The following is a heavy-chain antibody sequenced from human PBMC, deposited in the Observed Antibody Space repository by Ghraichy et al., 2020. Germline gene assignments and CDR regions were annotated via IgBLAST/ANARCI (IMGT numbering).Heavy chain of an antibody. Sequence: GGSLRLSCVGSGFTLSNYGMNWVRQSPGKGLEWVSYIISSSRTKSYADSVKGRFTISRDNAQNSLYLQMNSLRDEDTAVYYCARGSRVVRFYYYDGMDVWGQGTTVTVSS. J-gene: IGHJ6*02. V-gene: IGHV3-48*02. D-gene: IGHD4-23*01. CDR1: GFTLSNYG. CDR3: ARGSRVVRFYYYDGMDV. CDR2: IISSSRTK.